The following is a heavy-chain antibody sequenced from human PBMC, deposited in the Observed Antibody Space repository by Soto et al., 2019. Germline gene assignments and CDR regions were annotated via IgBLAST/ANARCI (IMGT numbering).Heavy chain of an antibody. CDR1: GFTFSSYS. D-gene: IGHD3-3*01. Sequence: GGSLRLSCAASGFTFSSYSMNWVRQAPGKGLEWVSYISSSSSTIYYADSVKGRFTISRDNAKNSLYLQMNSLRAEDTAVYYCARAPTIGPYDFWSGYLDYWGQGTLVTVSS. J-gene: IGHJ4*02. CDR3: ARAPTIGPYDFWSGYLDY. CDR2: ISSSSSTI. V-gene: IGHV3-48*01.